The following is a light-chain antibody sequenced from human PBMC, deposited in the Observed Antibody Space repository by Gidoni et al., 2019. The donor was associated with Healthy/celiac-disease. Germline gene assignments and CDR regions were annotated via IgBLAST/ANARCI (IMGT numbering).Light chain of an antibody. Sequence: EIVLTQSPATLSLSPGERDTLSCSASQSVSSYLAWYQQKPGQAPRLLIYEASNRATGTPARFSGSGSATDFTLTISSLEPEDFAVYYCQQRSNWLTFGGGTKVEIK. CDR1: QSVSSY. V-gene: IGKV3-11*01. J-gene: IGKJ4*01. CDR3: QQRSNWLT. CDR2: EAS.